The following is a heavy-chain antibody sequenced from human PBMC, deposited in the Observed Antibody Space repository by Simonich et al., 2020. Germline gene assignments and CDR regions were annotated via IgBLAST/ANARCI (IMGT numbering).Heavy chain of an antibody. CDR2: IYYRETT. J-gene: IGHJ4*02. CDR3: ARQRVLMVYAIDY. V-gene: IGHV4-39*01. Sequence: QLQLQESGPGLVKPSETLSLTCTVSGCSISSSSYYWGWIRQPPGKGLEWIGSIYYRETTYHTPPHKSRVTISVETSKNQFSLKLSSVTAADTAVYYCARQRVLMVYAIDYWGQGTLVTVSS. D-gene: IGHD2-8*01. CDR1: GCSISSSSYY.